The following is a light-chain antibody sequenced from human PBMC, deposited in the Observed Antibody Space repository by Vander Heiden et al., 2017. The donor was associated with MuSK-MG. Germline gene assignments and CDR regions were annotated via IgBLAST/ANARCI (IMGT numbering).Light chain of an antibody. CDR3: RQAKHFPWT. J-gene: IGKJ1*01. CDR2: KSS. V-gene: IGKV2-24*01. CDR1: QSLVHSNGNTY. Sequence: DIVMTQSPLSSPVTLGQPASISCRSSQSLVHSNGNTYLSWLHQRPGQPPRLLIYKSSNRGSGVPDSFSGSGAGTDFTLKISRVEAEDVGVYYYRQAKHFPWTLGQGTKVEI.